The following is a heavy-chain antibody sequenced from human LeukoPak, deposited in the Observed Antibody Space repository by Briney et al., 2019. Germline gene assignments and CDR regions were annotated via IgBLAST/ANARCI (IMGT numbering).Heavy chain of an antibody. Sequence: GGSLRLSCAASGFTFRNSAMSWVRQAPGKGLVWVSRINSDGSSTSYADSVKGRFTISRDNAKNTLYLQMNSLRAEDTAVYYCARDRVAAAPYYYYYGMDVWGQGTTVTVSS. D-gene: IGHD6-13*01. CDR2: INSDGSST. J-gene: IGHJ6*02. V-gene: IGHV3-74*01. CDR1: GFTFRNSA. CDR3: ARDRVAAAPYYYYYGMDV.